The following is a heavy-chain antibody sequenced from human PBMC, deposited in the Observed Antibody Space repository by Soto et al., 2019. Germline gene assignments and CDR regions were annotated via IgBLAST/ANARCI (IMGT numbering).Heavy chain of an antibody. V-gene: IGHV3-74*01. D-gene: IGHD3-9*01. CDR1: GFTFSNYW. Sequence: PGGSLRLSCAVSGFTFSNYWMHWVRQAPGKGLLYLSYINKDGSTTNYADSVKGRFTISRDNAKNTLYLQMNSLRAEDTALYYCARERNYDILNWFDPWGQGTLVTVSS. CDR2: INKDGSTT. J-gene: IGHJ5*02. CDR3: ARERNYDILNWFDP.